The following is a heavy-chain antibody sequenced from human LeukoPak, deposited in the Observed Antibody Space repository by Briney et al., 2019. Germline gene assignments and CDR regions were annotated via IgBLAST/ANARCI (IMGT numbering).Heavy chain of an antibody. Sequence: SETLSLTCAVYGGSFSGYYWSWIRQPPGKGLEWIGEINHSGSTNYNPSLKSRVTISVDTSKNQFSLKLSSVTAADTAVYYCARGRTRSQPILLWLRELSAWGQGTLVTVSS. V-gene: IGHV4-34*01. CDR2: INHSGST. CDR3: ARGRTRSQPILLWLRELSA. J-gene: IGHJ5*02. CDR1: GGSFSGYY. D-gene: IGHD3-10*01.